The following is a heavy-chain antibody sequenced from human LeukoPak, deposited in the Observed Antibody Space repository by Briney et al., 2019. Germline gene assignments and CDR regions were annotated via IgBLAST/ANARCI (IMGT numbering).Heavy chain of an antibody. Sequence: PGGSLRLSCAASGFTFSSYGMHWVRQAPGKGLEWVAVISYDGSSKYYADSVKGRFTISRDNSKNTLYLQMNSLRAEDTAPYYCAKDYYDGSGYPEYFQHWGQGTLVTVSS. J-gene: IGHJ1*01. D-gene: IGHD3-22*01. CDR3: AKDYYDGSGYPEYFQH. CDR2: ISYDGSSK. CDR1: GFTFSSYG. V-gene: IGHV3-30*18.